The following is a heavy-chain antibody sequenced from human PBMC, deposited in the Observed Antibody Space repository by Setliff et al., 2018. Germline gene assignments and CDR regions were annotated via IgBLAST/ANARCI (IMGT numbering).Heavy chain of an antibody. CDR2: ISDTSAFI. CDR1: GLTLTPYT. V-gene: IGHV3-21*04. D-gene: IGHD4-17*01. Sequence: AGGSLRLSCAASGLTLTPYTMTWVRQAPGKGPEWVSSISDTSAFIYYADSVRGRFTISRDNAKNSLYVQMNNLRADDTAIYYCAKDSTGRDAFDFWGQGTMVTVSS. J-gene: IGHJ3*01. CDR3: AKDSTGRDAFDF.